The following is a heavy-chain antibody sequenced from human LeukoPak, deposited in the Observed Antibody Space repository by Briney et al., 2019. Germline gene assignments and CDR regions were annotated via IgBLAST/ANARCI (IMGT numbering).Heavy chain of an antibody. CDR2: IYHSGST. D-gene: IGHD6-19*01. CDR3: ARGWDSRGWYILFGY. CDR1: GYSISSGYY. J-gene: IGHJ4*02. Sequence: PSETLSLTCAVSGYSISSGYYWGWIRQPPGKGLEWIGSIYHSGSTYYNPSLKSRVTISVDTSKNQFSLKLSSVTAADTAVYYCARGWDSRGWYILFGYWGQGTLVTVSS. V-gene: IGHV4-38-2*01.